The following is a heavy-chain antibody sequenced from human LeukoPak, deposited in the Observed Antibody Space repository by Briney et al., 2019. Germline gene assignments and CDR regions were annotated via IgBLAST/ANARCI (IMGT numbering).Heavy chain of an antibody. Sequence: GASVKVSCKASGGTFSSYAISWVRQAPGQGLEWMGWINPNSGGTNYAQKFQGRVTMTRDTSISTAYMELSRLRSDDTAVYYCARVYSSSWHIDYWGQGTLVTVSS. CDR3: ARVYSSSWHIDY. CDR1: GGTFSSYA. V-gene: IGHV1-2*02. J-gene: IGHJ4*02. D-gene: IGHD6-13*01. CDR2: INPNSGGT.